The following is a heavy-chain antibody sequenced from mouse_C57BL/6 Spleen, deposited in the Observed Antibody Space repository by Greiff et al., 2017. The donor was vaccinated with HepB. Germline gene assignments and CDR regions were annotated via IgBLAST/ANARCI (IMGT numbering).Heavy chain of an antibody. V-gene: IGHV2-9-1*01. D-gene: IGHD2-5*01. CDR3: ASTYYSNYEAMDY. CDR2: IWTGGGT. Sequence: VKLVESGPGLVAPSQSLSITCTVSGFSLTSYAISWVRQPPGKGLEWLGVIWTGGGTNYNSALKSRLSISKDNSKSQVFLKMNSLQTDDTARYYCASTYYSNYEAMDYWGQGTSVTVSS. J-gene: IGHJ4*01. CDR1: GFSLTSYA.